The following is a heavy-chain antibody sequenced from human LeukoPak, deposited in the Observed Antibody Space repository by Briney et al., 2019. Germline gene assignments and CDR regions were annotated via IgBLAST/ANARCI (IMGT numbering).Heavy chain of an antibody. V-gene: IGHV4-31*03. CDR3: ARDSVVTMTRKNPDAFDI. D-gene: IGHD3-22*01. J-gene: IGHJ3*02. CDR1: GDSMTRGGYY. CDR2: IYHSGTT. Sequence: SETLSLTCTVSGDSMTRGGYYWSWVRQHPGKGLEWIGFIYHSGTTFYNPSLEGRAAISVDTSQNQFSLKLTSVTAADTAVYYCARDSVVTMTRKNPDAFDIWGQGTMVTVSS.